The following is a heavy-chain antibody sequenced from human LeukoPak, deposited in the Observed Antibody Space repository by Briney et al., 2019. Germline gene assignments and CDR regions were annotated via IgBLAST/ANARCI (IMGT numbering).Heavy chain of an antibody. D-gene: IGHD3-9*01. J-gene: IGHJ4*02. CDR2: ISGGGGMA. CDR1: GVTFSDYA. V-gene: IGHV3-23*01. Sequence: GGSLRLSCAASGVTFSDYAVSWVRQSPGKGLEWVSGISGGGGMAYNRGYGKGRFTISRDNAKNSLYLQMNSLRAEDTAVYYCAGVLRYFDWLPHSDLDYWGQGTLVTVSS. CDR3: AGVLRYFDWLPHSDLDY.